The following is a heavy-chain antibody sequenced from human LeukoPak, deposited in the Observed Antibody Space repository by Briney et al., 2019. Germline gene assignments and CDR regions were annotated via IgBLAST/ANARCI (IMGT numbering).Heavy chain of an antibody. CDR3: ARVRGYYDSSGSVHYYYYMDV. Sequence: SETLSLTCTVSGVSISSSSYYWGWLRQPPGKGLEWIGSIYYSGSTYYNPPLKSRVTISVDTSKNQFSLKLSSVTAADTAVYYCARVRGYYDSSGSVHYYYYMDVWGKGTTVTISS. J-gene: IGHJ6*03. D-gene: IGHD3-22*01. V-gene: IGHV4-39*01. CDR1: GVSISSSSYY. CDR2: IYYSGST.